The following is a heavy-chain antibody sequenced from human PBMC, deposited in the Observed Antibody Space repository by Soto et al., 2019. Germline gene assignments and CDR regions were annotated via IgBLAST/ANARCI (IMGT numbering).Heavy chain of an antibody. D-gene: IGHD3-3*01. CDR3: ARDRITTRGDAFDL. J-gene: IGHJ3*01. CDR1: GGTFSTYI. V-gene: IGHV1-69*08. CDR2: IIPIPDIT. Sequence: QVQLVQSGAEVKNPGSSVKVSCKAPGGTFSTYIISWVRQSPGQGLEWMGRIIPIPDITDNAQKFQGRVTFSADKSTSTAYMERSSLRSEDTAVYYCARDRITTRGDAFDLWGQGTMVTVSS.